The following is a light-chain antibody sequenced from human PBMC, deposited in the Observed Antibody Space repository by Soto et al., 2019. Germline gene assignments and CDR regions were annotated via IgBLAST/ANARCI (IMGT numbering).Light chain of an antibody. CDR2: GTS. V-gene: IGKV3-20*01. Sequence: EIVLTQSPGTLSLSPGERATLSCRASQSVSSNYLVGYPQKPGQAPRLLIHGTSKRATGIPDRFSGSGSGTDFTLTISSLEHEDSAVYYCQQFSSSSPPTFGQGTKVEIK. CDR1: QSVSSNY. J-gene: IGKJ1*01. CDR3: QQFSSSSPPT.